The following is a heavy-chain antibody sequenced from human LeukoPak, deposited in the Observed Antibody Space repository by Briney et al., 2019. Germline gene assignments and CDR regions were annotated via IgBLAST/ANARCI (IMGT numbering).Heavy chain of an antibody. CDR1: GGSISSYY. J-gene: IGHJ3*02. CDR2: IYTSGST. V-gene: IGHV4-4*07. D-gene: IGHD6-6*01. CDR3: ETLTSSSSSTPGDGCHM. Sequence: SETLSLTGTVSGGSISSYYWSWIRQPAGKGLEWIGRIYTSGSTNYNPSLKSRVTMSVDTSNNQFSLKLSSVTAADTAVYYCETLTSSSSSTPGDGCHMWREETMHPLST.